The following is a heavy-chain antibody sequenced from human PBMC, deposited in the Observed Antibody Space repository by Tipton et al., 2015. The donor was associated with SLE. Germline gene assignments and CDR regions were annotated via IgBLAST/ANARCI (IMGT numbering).Heavy chain of an antibody. J-gene: IGHJ6*03. CDR3: ARGTGIERNYFYYYYMDV. D-gene: IGHD3-10*01. Sequence: TLSLTCTVSGGSISRGGYSWSWIRQPPGRGLEWIGYIYQSGSTYYNPSLESRLTISLDRSQNQFSLKLGSVTAADTAMYYCARGTGIERNYFYYYYMDVWGKGTTVTVSS. CDR1: GGSISRGGYS. V-gene: IGHV4-30-2*01. CDR2: IYQSGST.